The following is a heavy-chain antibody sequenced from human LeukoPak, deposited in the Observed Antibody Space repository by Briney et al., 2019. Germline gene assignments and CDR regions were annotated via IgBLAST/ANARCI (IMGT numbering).Heavy chain of an antibody. J-gene: IGHJ3*02. V-gene: IGHV3-30-3*01. Sequence: GGSLRLSCAASGFTFSSYAMHWVRQAPGKGLEWVAVISYDGSNKYYADSVKGRFTISRDNSKNTLYLQMNSLRAEDTAVYYCAKDLGIYYDSSGYYYDDAFDIWGQGTMVTVSS. CDR3: AKDLGIYYDSSGYYYDDAFDI. CDR2: ISYDGSNK. CDR1: GFTFSSYA. D-gene: IGHD3-22*01.